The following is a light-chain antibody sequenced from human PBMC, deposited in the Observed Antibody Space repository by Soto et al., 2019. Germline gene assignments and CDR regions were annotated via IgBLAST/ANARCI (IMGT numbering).Light chain of an antibody. V-gene: IGKV2-30*01. CDR2: KVS. J-gene: IGKJ2*01. CDR3: LQGTHWSYT. CDR1: QSLVYRDGNTY. Sequence: DVVMTQSPLSLPVTLGQPASISCRSSQSLVYRDGNTYLTWFQQSPDQSPRPLIYKVSNRDSGVPDTFSGSGSGSDFTLNISRVESEDVEVYYYLQGTHWSYTCGQGTKLEIK.